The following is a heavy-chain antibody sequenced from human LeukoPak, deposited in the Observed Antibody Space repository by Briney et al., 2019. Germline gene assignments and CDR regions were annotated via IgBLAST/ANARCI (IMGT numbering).Heavy chain of an antibody. CDR3: ARGLLYGDYVLTP. CDR1: GFITSSNN. D-gene: IGHD4-17*01. Sequence: PGGSLILSCAASGFITSSNNMSWVRHAPRRGLVWGSVIYSGGSTYYAESLKGGFTISRDNSKNTMYLQMNSLRTEDTAVYYCARGLLYGDYVLTPWGQGTLVTVSS. J-gene: IGHJ5*02. CDR2: IYSGGST. V-gene: IGHV3-53*01.